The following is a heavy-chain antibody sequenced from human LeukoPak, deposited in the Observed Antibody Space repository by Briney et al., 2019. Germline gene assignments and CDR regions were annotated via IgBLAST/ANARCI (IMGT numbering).Heavy chain of an antibody. CDR1: GFIFDDYG. CDR2: INWNGGST. V-gene: IGHV3-20*01. CDR3: ARDGLIAAAGAADY. J-gene: IGHJ4*02. Sequence: GGSLRLSCAASGFIFDDYGMSWVRQAPGKGLEWVSGINWNGGSTGYADSVKGRFTISRDNAKNSLYLQMNSLRAEDTALYHCARDGLIAAAGAADYWGQGTLVTVSS. D-gene: IGHD6-13*01.